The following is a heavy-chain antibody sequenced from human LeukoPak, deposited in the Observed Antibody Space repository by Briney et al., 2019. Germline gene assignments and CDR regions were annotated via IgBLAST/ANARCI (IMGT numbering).Heavy chain of an antibody. CDR2: LSGSGGGT. J-gene: IGHJ4*02. Sequence: GGTLRLSCAVSGITLSNYGMSWVRQAPGKGLEWVAGLSGSGGGTNYADSVQGRFTTSRDNPKNTLYLQMNSLRAEDTAVYFCAKRGVVIRVFLVGFHKEAYYFDSWGQGALVTVSS. V-gene: IGHV3-23*01. D-gene: IGHD3-10*01. CDR3: AKRGVVIRVFLVGFHKEAYYFDS. CDR1: GITLSNYG.